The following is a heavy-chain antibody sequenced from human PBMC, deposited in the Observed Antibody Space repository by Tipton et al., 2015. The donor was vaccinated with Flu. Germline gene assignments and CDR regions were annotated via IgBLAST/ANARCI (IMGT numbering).Heavy chain of an antibody. J-gene: IGHJ4*02. CDR1: GGSFSGYY. CDR2: INHSGST. V-gene: IGHV4-34*01. CDR3: ATNRGSSRQGDYFDY. D-gene: IGHD6-13*01. Sequence: TLSLTCAVYGGSFSGYYWSWIRQPPGKGLEWIGEINHSGSTNYNPSLKSRVTISVDTSKNLFSLKLSSVTAADTAVYYCATNRGSSRQGDYFDYWGQGTLVTVSS.